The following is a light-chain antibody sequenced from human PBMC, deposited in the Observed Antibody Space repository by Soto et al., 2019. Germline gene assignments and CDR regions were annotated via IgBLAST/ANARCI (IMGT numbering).Light chain of an antibody. CDR3: CSYAGSYTLV. CDR2: DVT. CDR1: SSDVGGYIY. J-gene: IGLJ2*01. Sequence: QSALTQPRSVSGSPGQSVTISCTGTSSDVGGYIYVSLYQQHPGKAPKLMIYDVTKRPSGVPDRFSGSKSGNTASLTISGLQAEDEADYYCCSYAGSYTLVFGGGTKLTVL. V-gene: IGLV2-11*01.